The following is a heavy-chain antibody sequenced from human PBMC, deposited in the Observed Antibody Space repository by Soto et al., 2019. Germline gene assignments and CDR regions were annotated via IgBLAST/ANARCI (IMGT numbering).Heavy chain of an antibody. CDR3: ARVYYSSSSAYFDS. CDR2: IYSGGST. D-gene: IGHD6-6*01. V-gene: IGHV3-53*01. Sequence: GGGLIQPGGSLRLSCAASGLTVSSSYMSWVRQAPGKGLEWVSTIYSGGSTYWADSVKGRFTISRDNSKNTLNLQMNSLRAEDTAMYYCARVYYSSSSAYFDSWGQGTLVTVSS. J-gene: IGHJ4*02. CDR1: GLTVSSSY.